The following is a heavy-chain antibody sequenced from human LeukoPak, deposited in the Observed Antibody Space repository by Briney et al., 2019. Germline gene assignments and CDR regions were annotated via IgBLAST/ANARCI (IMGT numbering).Heavy chain of an antibody. CDR3: ARARGLGPGGHFDV. D-gene: IGHD3/OR15-3a*01. CDR2: ISNTGDTI. CDR1: GFTFSNYY. Sequence: PGGSLRLSCVVSGFTFSNYYMSWIRQAPGKGLEWVSYISNTGDTIKYADSVQGRFTISRDNAQNSLYLQINSLGVDDTAVYYCARARGLGPGGHFDVWGRGTRATVSS. J-gene: IGHJ2*01. V-gene: IGHV3-11*04.